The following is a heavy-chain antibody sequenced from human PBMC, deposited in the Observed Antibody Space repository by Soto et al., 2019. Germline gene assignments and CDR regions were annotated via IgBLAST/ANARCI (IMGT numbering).Heavy chain of an antibody. CDR1: GFTFSSYG. V-gene: IGHV3-33*01. CDR3: ARTAYYYDSSGYYFDC. D-gene: IGHD3-22*01. CDR2: IWYGGRNT. Sequence: PGGSLRLSCAASGFTFSSYGMHWVRQAPGKGLEWVAVIWYGGRNTYYADSVKGRFTISRDNSKNTLYLQMNSLRAEDTAVYYCARTAYYYDSSGYYFDCWGQGTLVTVSS. J-gene: IGHJ4*02.